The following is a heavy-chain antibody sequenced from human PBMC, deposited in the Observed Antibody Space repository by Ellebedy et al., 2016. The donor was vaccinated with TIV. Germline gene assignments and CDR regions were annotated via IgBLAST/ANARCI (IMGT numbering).Heavy chain of an antibody. V-gene: IGHV4-59*08. J-gene: IGHJ3*02. D-gene: IGHD5-24*01. CDR3: ASLEMATILDAFDI. Sequence: MPSETLSLTCTVSGGSISSYYWSWIRQPPGKGLEWIGYIYYSGSTYYNPSLKSRVTISVDTSKNQFSLKLSSVTAADTAVYYCASLEMATILDAFDIWGQGTKVTVSS. CDR2: IYYSGST. CDR1: GGSISSYY.